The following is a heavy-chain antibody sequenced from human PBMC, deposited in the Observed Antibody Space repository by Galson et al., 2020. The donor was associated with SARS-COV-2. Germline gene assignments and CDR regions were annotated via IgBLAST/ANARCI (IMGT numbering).Heavy chain of an antibody. Sequence: SETLSLTCTVSGGSISSGGYYWSWIRQHPGKGLEWIGYIYYSGSTYYNPSLKSRVTISVDTSKNQFSLKLSSVTAADTAVYYCARGEYGDCYFDYWGQGTLVTVSS. CDR2: IYYSGST. CDR3: ARGEYGDCYFDY. D-gene: IGHD4-17*01. J-gene: IGHJ4*02. V-gene: IGHV4-31*03. CDR1: GGSISSGGYY.